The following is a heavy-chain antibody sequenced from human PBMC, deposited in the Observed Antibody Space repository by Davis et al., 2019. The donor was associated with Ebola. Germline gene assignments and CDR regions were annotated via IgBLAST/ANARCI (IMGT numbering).Heavy chain of an antibody. V-gene: IGHV3-48*02. J-gene: IGHJ3*02. D-gene: IGHD4-17*01. CDR3: ARDTWYGDYTSAFDI. CDR1: GFTVSSNY. CDR2: ISSSSSTI. Sequence: GESLKTSCAASGFTVSSNYMSRVRQAPGKGLEWVSYISSSSSTIYYADSVNGRFTISRDNAKNSLYLQMNSLRDEDTAVYYCARDTWYGDYTSAFDIWGQGTMVTVSS.